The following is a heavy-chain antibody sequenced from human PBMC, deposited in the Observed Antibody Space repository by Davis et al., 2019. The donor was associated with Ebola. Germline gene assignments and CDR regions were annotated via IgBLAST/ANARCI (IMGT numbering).Heavy chain of an antibody. D-gene: IGHD5-18*01. CDR2: ISSSSDTI. CDR3: ARDRGYSKDF. Sequence: GGSLRLSCAASGFIFSNYWMSWVRQAPGKGPEWVSYISSSSDTIYYAGSVKGRFTISRDNAKNTLYLQMNSLRAEDTAVYYCARDRGYSKDFWGQGTMVTVSS. V-gene: IGHV3-48*04. J-gene: IGHJ4*02. CDR1: GFIFSNYW.